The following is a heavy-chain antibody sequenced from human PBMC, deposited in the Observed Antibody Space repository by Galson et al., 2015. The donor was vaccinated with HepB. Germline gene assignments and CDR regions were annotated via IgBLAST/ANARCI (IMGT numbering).Heavy chain of an antibody. CDR1: GFTLSSYW. CDR3: AAVDTTLEHYGMHV. CDR2: IKQDGSAI. D-gene: IGHD5-18*01. Sequence: SLRLSCAASGFTLSSYWMSWVRQAPGKGLEWVANIKQDGSAIYYVDSVKGRFTVSRDNAENSLYLQMNSLRAEDTAVYYCAAVDTTLEHYGMHVWGQGTTVTVSS. J-gene: IGHJ6*02. V-gene: IGHV3-7*01.